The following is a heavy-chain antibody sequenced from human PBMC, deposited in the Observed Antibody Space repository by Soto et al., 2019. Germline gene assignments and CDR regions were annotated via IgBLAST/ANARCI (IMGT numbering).Heavy chain of an antibody. CDR2: INPIVSMS. V-gene: IGHV1-69*02. D-gene: IGHD3-10*01. J-gene: IGHJ4*02. CDR3: AASYGSGYRAFDY. CDR1: GDTFSCYT. Sequence: QVQLVQSGTEVKKPGSSVKVSCKASGDTFSCYTINWVRQAPGLGLEWVGRINPIVSMSNYAQKFQGRVSMTADKSTSTANMELRSLRSDDTAMYFCAASYGSGYRAFDYWGQGALVIVSS.